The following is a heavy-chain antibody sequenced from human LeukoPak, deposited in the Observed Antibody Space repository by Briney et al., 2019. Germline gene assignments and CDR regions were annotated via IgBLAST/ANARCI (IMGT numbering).Heavy chain of an antibody. CDR1: GGSISSGGYY. CDR3: ARDRYTVVSWYFDL. Sequence: PSQTLSLTCTVSGGSISSGGYYWSWIRQHPGKGLEWIGYIYYSGSTYYNPSLKSRVTISVDTSKNQFSLKLSSVTAADTAVYYCARDRYTVVSWYFDLWGRGTLVTVSS. V-gene: IGHV4-31*03. J-gene: IGHJ2*01. D-gene: IGHD4-23*01. CDR2: IYYSGST.